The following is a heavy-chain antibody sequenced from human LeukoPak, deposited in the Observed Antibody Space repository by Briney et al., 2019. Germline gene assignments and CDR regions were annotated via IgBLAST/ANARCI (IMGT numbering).Heavy chain of an antibody. CDR1: GFTFSSYA. J-gene: IGHJ4*02. V-gene: IGHV3-23*01. D-gene: IGHD3-10*01. Sequence: PGGSLRLSCAASGFTFSSYAMSWVRQAPGKGLEWVSGISGSGGSTYYADSVKGRFTISRDNSKNTLYLQMNSLRAEDTAVYYCAKDQRLNYYGWGGFDYGGGEPLVTVSS. CDR3: AKDQRLNYYGWGGFDY. CDR2: ISGSGGST.